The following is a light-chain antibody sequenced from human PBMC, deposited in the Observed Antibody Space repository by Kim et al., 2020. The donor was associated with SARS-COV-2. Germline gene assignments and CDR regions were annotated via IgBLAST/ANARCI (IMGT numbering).Light chain of an antibody. V-gene: IGLV3-27*01. CDR2: KDN. Sequence: SVSPGHTARITCSGNILGKKYARWFQQKPGQAPVLVIYKDNERPSGIPERFSGSSSGTTVTLTINGAQVEDEADYYCYSAADNNRVFGGGTQLTVL. CDR1: ILGKKY. J-gene: IGLJ3*02. CDR3: YSAADNNRV.